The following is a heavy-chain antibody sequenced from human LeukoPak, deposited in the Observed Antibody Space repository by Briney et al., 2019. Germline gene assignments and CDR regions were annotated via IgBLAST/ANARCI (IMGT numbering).Heavy chain of an antibody. CDR1: GYTFTGYY. CDR3: AREGVIAARRLVWFDP. CDR2: INPNSGGT. V-gene: IGHV1-2*02. Sequence: ASVKVSCKASGYTFTGYYMYWVRQAPGQGLEWMGWINPNSGGTNYAQKFQGRVTMTRDTSISTAYMELSRLRSDDTAVYYCAREGVIAARRLVWFDPWGQGTLVAVSS. J-gene: IGHJ5*02. D-gene: IGHD6-6*01.